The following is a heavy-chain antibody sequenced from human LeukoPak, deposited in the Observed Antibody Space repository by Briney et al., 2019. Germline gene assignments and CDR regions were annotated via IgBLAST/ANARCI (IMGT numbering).Heavy chain of an antibody. V-gene: IGHV3-30-3*01. Sequence: GGSLRLSCAASGFTFSSYAMHWVRQAPGKGLEWVAVISYDGSNKYYADSVKGRFTISRDNSKNTLYLQMNSLRAEDTAVYYCARGSGMVRGVINDWGQGTLVTVSS. J-gene: IGHJ4*02. CDR2: ISYDGSNK. CDR1: GFTFSSYA. CDR3: ARGSGMVRGVIND. D-gene: IGHD3-10*01.